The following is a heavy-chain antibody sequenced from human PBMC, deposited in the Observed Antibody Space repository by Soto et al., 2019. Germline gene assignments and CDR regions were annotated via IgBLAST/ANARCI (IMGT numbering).Heavy chain of an antibody. J-gene: IGHJ4*02. CDR1: GASISRYY. D-gene: IGHD1-26*01. Sequence: SETLSLTCTVSGASISRYYWSWIRQSPGKGLEWIGYMYYSGNANYNPSLRSRITISVDTSKNQFSLNLNSVTAADTPVYYCAREYPVHSAYFDYWGQGILVTVS. CDR2: MYYSGNA. V-gene: IGHV4-59*01. CDR3: AREYPVHSAYFDY.